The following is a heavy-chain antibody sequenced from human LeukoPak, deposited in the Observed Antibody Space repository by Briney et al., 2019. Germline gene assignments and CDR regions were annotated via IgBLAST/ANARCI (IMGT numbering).Heavy chain of an antibody. Sequence: GGSLRLSCAASGFTFDDYAMHWVRQAPGKGLEWVSGISWNSGSIGYADSVKGRFTISRDNAKNSLYLQMNSLRAEDTALYYCAKDPAPYSSGWSISYYFDYWGQGTLVTVSS. CDR1: GFTFDDYA. D-gene: IGHD6-19*01. CDR3: AKDPAPYSSGWSISYYFDY. J-gene: IGHJ4*02. V-gene: IGHV3-9*01. CDR2: ISWNSGSI.